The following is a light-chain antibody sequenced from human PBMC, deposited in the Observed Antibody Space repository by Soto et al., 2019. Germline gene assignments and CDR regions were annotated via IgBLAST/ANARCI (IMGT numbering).Light chain of an antibody. V-gene: IGKV3-20*01. Sequence: EIVLTQSPGTLSLSPGERATLSCRASQSLNARYLAWYQVKPGQAPRLLFYGASSRATGIPDRFSGSGSGTEFTLTISSLQSEDFAVYYCQQYNDWPPWTFGQGTKVDIK. CDR3: QQYNDWPPWT. CDR1: QSLNARY. CDR2: GAS. J-gene: IGKJ1*01.